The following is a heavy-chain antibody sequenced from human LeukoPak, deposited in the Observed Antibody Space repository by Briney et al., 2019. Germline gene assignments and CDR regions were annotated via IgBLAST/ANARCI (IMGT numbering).Heavy chain of an antibody. CDR2: TSDYNRNK. CDR3: ARDVVRDSSGWYGGDFDY. V-gene: IGHV1-18*01. J-gene: IGHJ4*02. D-gene: IGHD6-19*01. CDR1: GYTFTSYG. Sequence: ASVKVSCKASGYTFTSYGIIWLRQAPGQGREGMGGTSDYNRNKHYAEKLQSQVTMTTDTSTSTVYMELRSLRSDDTAVYYCARDVVRDSSGWYGGDFDYWGQGTLVTASS.